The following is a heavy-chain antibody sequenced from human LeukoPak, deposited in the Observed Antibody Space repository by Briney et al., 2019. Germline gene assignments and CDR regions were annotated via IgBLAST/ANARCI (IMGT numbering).Heavy chain of an antibody. V-gene: IGHV3-11*01. D-gene: IGHD5-18*01. CDR3: ARTPEGYSYGLYYFDY. CDR1: GFTFSDYY. J-gene: IGHJ4*02. CDR2: VSSSGSTI. Sequence: GGSLRLSCAASGFTFSDYYVSWIRQAPGKGLEWVSYVSSSGSTIYYADSVKGRFTISRDNAKNSLYLQMNSLRAEDTAVYYCARTPEGYSYGLYYFDYWGQGTLVTVSS.